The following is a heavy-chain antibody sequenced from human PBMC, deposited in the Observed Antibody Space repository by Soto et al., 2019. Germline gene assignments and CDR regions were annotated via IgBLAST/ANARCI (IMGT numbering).Heavy chain of an antibody. Sequence: QVQLVESGGGVVQPGRSLRLSCAASGFTFSSYGMHWVRQAPGKGLEWVAVISYDGSNKYYADSVKGRFTISRDNSKNTLYLQMNSLRAEDTAVYYCAKDLIDSSGWYKPPLDYWGQGTLVTVSS. V-gene: IGHV3-30*18. J-gene: IGHJ4*02. D-gene: IGHD6-19*01. CDR2: ISYDGSNK. CDR3: AKDLIDSSGWYKPPLDY. CDR1: GFTFSSYG.